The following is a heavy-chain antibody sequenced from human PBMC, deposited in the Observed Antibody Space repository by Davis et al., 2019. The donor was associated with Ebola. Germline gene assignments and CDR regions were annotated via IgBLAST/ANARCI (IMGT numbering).Heavy chain of an antibody. Sequence: AASVQVSCKASGGTFSSYAISWVRQAPGQGLEWMGGIIPIFGTANYAQKFQGRVTITADKSTSTAYMELSSLRSEDTAVYYCARDGRFRDRSWFDPWGQGTLVTVSS. J-gene: IGHJ5*02. D-gene: IGHD3-10*01. CDR2: IIPIFGTA. CDR1: GGTFSSYA. V-gene: IGHV1-69*06. CDR3: ARDGRFRDRSWFDP.